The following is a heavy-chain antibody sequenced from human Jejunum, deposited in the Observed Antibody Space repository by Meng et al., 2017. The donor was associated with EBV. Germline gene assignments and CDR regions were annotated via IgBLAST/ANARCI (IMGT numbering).Heavy chain of an antibody. CDR3: AKSNDYSLNS. J-gene: IGHJ4*02. CDR2: MHPGGST. CDR1: GDSTSSSLW. Sequence: QVQLQESGPGLLKPSGTLSFTCAVSGDSTSSSLWWSWVRQPPGKGLEWIGEMHPGGSTNYNPSLKSRVTISVDNSKNQFSLKLTSVTAADTAVYYCAKSNDYSLNSWGQGTLVTVSS. D-gene: IGHD4-11*01. V-gene: IGHV4-4*02.